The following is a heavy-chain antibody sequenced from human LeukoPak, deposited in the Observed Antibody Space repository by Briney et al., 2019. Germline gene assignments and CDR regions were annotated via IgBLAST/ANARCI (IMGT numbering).Heavy chain of an antibody. Sequence: SETLSLTCTVSGGSISSYYWSWIRQPAGKGLEWIGRIYTSGSTNYNLSLKSRVTMSVDTSKNQFSLKLSSVTAADTAVYYCARGGGYCSSTSCYTLCCFDYWGQGTLVTVSS. V-gene: IGHV4-4*07. CDR1: GGSISSYY. J-gene: IGHJ4*02. D-gene: IGHD2-2*02. CDR3: ARGGGYCSSTSCYTLCCFDY. CDR2: IYTSGST.